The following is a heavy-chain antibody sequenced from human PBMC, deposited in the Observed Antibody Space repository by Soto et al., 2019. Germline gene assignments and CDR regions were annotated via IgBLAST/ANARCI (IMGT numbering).Heavy chain of an antibody. J-gene: IGHJ4*02. V-gene: IGHV3-30-3*01. Sequence: GGSLRLSCAASGFTFSSYAMHWVRQAPGKGLEWVAVISYDGSNKYYADSVKGRFTISRDNSKNTLYLQMNSLRAEDTAVYYCARDPQQLVEEEYYFDYWGQGTLVTVSS. CDR3: ARDPQQLVEEEYYFDY. CDR2: ISYDGSNK. D-gene: IGHD6-13*01. CDR1: GFTFSSYA.